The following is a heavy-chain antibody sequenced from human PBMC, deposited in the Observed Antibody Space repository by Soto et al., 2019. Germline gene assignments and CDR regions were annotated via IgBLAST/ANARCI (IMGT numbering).Heavy chain of an antibody. CDR3: ARGLYYYGSGTTANWFAP. D-gene: IGHD3-10*01. Sequence: GASVKVSCKASGYTFTSYAMHWVRQAPGQRLEWMGWINAGNGNTKYSQKFQGRVTITRDTSASTAYMELSSLRSEDTAVYYCARGLYYYGSGTTANWFAPWGQGTLVTVSS. CDR2: INAGNGNT. CDR1: GYTFTSYA. J-gene: IGHJ5*02. V-gene: IGHV1-3*01.